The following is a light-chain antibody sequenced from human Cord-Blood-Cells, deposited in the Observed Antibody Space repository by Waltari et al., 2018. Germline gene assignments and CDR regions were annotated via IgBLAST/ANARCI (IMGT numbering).Light chain of an antibody. J-gene: IGKJ4*01. CDR3: QQYNNWPALT. Sequence: ELVMTQSPATLSASPGARATRHCTASQSVSSNLAWYQQKPGQAPRLLIYGASTRATGIPARFSGSGSGTEFTLTISSLQSEDFAVYYCQQYNNWPALTFGGGTKVEIK. V-gene: IGKV3-15*01. CDR2: GAS. CDR1: QSVSSN.